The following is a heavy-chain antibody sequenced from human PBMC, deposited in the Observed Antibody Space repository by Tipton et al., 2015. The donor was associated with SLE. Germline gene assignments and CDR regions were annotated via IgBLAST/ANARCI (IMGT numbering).Heavy chain of an antibody. Sequence: SLRLSCAASGFTFSSYEMNWVRQAPGKGLEWVSYISSSGSTIYYADSVKGRFTISRDNAKNSLYLQMNSLRAEDTAVYYCASDPMYYYDSSGYPRRGQGTLVTVSS. D-gene: IGHD3-22*01. CDR2: ISSSGSTI. V-gene: IGHV3-48*03. J-gene: IGHJ4*02. CDR3: ASDPMYYYDSSGYPR. CDR1: GFTFSSYE.